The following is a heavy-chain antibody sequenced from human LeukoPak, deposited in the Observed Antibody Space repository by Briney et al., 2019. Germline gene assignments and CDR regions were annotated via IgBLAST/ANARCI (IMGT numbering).Heavy chain of an antibody. CDR3: ARGRGFTLIDY. CDR1: GFTFRSYS. Sequence: GGSLRLSCVASGFTFRSYSMNWVRQAPGKGLEWVSSISSSSSSYIYYVDSVKGRFTISRDNAKNSLYLQMNSLRAEDTAVYYCARGRGFTLIDYWGQGTLVTVSS. V-gene: IGHV3-21*01. D-gene: IGHD5-12*01. J-gene: IGHJ4*02. CDR2: ISSSSSSYI.